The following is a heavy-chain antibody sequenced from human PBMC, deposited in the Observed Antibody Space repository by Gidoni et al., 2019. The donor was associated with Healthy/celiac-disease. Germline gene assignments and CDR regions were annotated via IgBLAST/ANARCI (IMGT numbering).Heavy chain of an antibody. CDR1: AFTFNNYW. CDR2: INSDGSST. J-gene: IGHJ6*02. V-gene: IGHV3-74*03. Sequence: EEQLVESGGGLVQPGGSLRLSRAVSAFTFNNYWIHWVRQAPGKGLVWVSRINSDGSSTTYADSVKGRFTISRDNAKNTVYLQMNSLRAEDMAVYYCARVRVHYNYQGMDVWGQGTTVTVSS. D-gene: IGHD1-1*01. CDR3: ARVRVHYNYQGMDV.